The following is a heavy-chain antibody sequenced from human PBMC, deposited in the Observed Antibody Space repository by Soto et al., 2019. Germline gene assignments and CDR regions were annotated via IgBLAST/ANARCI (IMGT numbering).Heavy chain of an antibody. CDR1: GFTFSNHW. J-gene: IGHJ4*02. D-gene: IGHD1-1*01. CDR2: IKTDGSST. V-gene: IGHV3-74*01. Sequence: EVQLVESGGGLVQPGESLRLSCEASGFTFSNHWMHWVRQAPGKRPVWVARIKTDGSSTNYADYVKGRFTVSRDNAKNTLLLHRTSLRVEDTAVYYCARNWNGVDYWGPGTLVTFSS. CDR3: ARNWNGVDY.